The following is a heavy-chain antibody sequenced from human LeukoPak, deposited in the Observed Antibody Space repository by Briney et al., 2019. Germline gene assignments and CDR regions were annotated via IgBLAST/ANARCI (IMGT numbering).Heavy chain of an antibody. CDR1: GFTFGSHW. CDR3: ARWNYNSLTGYYIDY. CDR2: IQPDGTAK. Sequence: PGGSLGLSCAASGFTFGSHWMTWVRQAPGKGLEWVANIQPDGTAKEYVGSVKGRFSIPRDNAENSLYLQMNSLRAEDTAVYYCARWNYNSLTGYYIDYWGQGTLVAVSS. V-gene: IGHV3-7*01. J-gene: IGHJ4*02. D-gene: IGHD3-9*01.